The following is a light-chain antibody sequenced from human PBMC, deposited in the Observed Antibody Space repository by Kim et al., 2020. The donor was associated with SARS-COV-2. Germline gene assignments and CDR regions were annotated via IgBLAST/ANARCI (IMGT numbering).Light chain of an antibody. V-gene: IGLV2-14*03. J-gene: IGLJ1*01. CDR1: SRDVGGYNS. Sequence: GQSFAIACTGTSRDVGGYNSVSWYQQHPGKAPQLMIYDVSNRPSGVSNRFSGSKSGNTASLTISGLQAEDEADYYCSSYTSSSTLVFGTGTKVTVL. CDR2: DVS. CDR3: SSYTSSSTLV.